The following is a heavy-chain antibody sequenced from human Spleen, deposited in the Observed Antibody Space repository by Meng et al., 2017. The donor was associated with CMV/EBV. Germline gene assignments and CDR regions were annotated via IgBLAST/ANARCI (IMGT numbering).Heavy chain of an antibody. J-gene: IGHJ3*01. CDR2: IDWDDEK. CDR1: GFSISTSTMR. Sequence: SGPTLVKPTQTLTLTCTFSGFSISTSTMRASWVRQPPGKALEWLARIDWDDEKFYSTSLRTRLTISKDPCKNQVVLTMTNLDPADTATYYCVRMPYSSSAFDVWGPGTLVTVSS. D-gene: IGHD2-15*01. V-gene: IGHV2-70*04. CDR3: VRMPYSSSAFDV.